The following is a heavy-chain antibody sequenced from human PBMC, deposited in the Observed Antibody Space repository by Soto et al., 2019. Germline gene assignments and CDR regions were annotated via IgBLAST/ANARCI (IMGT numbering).Heavy chain of an antibody. Sequence: LRLSCAASGFDASVNYMTWVRQAPVKGLEWVSAINSAGNTFYADSVKGRFTISRDNSKNTLYLQMNSLRVEDTAIYYCVRENYYYGMDVWGQGTAVTVSS. CDR1: GFDASVNY. J-gene: IGHJ6*02. CDR3: VRENYYYGMDV. CDR2: INSAGNT. V-gene: IGHV3-66*01.